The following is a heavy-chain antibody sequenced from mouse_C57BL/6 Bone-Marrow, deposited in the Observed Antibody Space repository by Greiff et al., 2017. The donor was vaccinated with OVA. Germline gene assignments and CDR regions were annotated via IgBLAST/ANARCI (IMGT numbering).Heavy chain of an antibody. CDR1: GYTFTSYW. V-gene: IGHV1-72*01. CDR2: IDPNSGGT. CDR3: ARGYDSYWYIDV. D-gene: IGHD2-4*01. J-gene: IGHJ1*03. Sequence: QVQLQQPGAELVKPGASVKLSCKASGYTFTSYWMHWVKQRPGRGLEWIGRIDPNSGGTKYNEKFKSKATLSVDKPSSTAYMPLSSLTYEKSAVYYGARGYDSYWYIDVWGTGTTVTVSS.